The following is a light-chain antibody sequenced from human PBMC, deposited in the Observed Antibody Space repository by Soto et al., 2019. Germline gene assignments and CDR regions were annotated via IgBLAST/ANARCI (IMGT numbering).Light chain of an antibody. CDR2: GAS. CDR1: QSVSSK. J-gene: IGKJ1*01. V-gene: IGKV3-15*01. CDR3: QHYNDWPPTWT. Sequence: EVFMTQSPATLSVSPGERATLSCRASQSVSSKLAWYQQKPGQAPRVLIYGASTRATGIPARFSGSGSGTEFTLTISSLQSEDFAVYFCQHYNDWPPTWTFGQGTKVDIK.